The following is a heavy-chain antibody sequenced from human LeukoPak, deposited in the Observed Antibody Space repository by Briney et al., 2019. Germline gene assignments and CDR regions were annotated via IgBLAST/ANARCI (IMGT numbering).Heavy chain of an antibody. CDR3: ARVGDSGSDFRQFDS. D-gene: IGHD1-26*01. V-gene: IGHV1-2*02. CDR1: GYTFTGQH. J-gene: IGHJ4*02. CDR2: INPNSGDT. Sequence: ASVKVSCKASGYTFTGQHMHWVRQAPGQGLEWMGCINPNSGDTIFAQKFQGRVTMTRDTPISTAYMELSSLRSDDTAVYYCARVGDSGSDFRQFDSWGQGTLVTVSS.